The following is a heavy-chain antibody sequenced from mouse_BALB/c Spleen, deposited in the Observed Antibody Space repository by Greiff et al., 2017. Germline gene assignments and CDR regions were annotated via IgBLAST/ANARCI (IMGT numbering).Heavy chain of an antibody. D-gene: IGHD2-14*01. J-gene: IGHJ4*01. Sequence: GGLVPPQGSLKLSCAASGFTFTTYATHRVRQAPGQGLEWVARIRSKSNNYATYYADSVKDRFTISRDDSQSMLYLQMNNLKTEDTAMYYCVRRGYDDAMDDWGQGTSGTVSS. V-gene: IGHV10-1*02. CDR1: GFTFTTYA. CDR3: VRRGYDDAMDD. CDR2: IRSKSNNYAT.